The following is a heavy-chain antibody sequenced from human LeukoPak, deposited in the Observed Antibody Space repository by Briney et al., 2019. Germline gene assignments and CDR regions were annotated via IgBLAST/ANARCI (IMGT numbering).Heavy chain of an antibody. V-gene: IGHV3-33*06. CDR3: AKDRVRYSSSWYRPLDY. CDR2: IWYDRSNK. CDR1: GFTFSSYG. Sequence: GRSLRLSCAASGFTFSSYGMHWVRQAPGKGLEWVAVIWYDRSNKYYADSVKGRFTISRDNSKNTLYLQMNSLRAEDTAVYYCAKDRVRYSSSWYRPLDYWGQGTLVTVSS. J-gene: IGHJ4*02. D-gene: IGHD6-13*01.